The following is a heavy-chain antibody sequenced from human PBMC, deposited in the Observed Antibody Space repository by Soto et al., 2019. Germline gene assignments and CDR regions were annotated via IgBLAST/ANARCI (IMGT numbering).Heavy chain of an antibody. J-gene: IGHJ4*02. CDR1: GYNFPTYW. CDR2: IYPGDSTA. V-gene: IGHV5-51*01. D-gene: IGHD5-18*01. CDR3: ARRTTPMAFDL. Sequence: DVQLVQSGTEVKKPGESLKISCQSSGYNFPTYWIAWLRQMPGKGLEWVRVIYPGDSTATYSPSFQGQVTISVDKSINTAYLQWSGLKASDTAMYFCARRTTPMAFDLWGQGTLVTVSS.